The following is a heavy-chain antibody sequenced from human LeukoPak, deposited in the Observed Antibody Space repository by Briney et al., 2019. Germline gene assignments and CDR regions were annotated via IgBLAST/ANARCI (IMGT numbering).Heavy chain of an antibody. CDR2: TNPNSGGT. CDR1: GYTFTGYY. J-gene: IGHJ3*02. Sequence: GASVKVSCKASGYTFTGYYMHWMRQAPGQGLEWMGWTNPNSGGTNYAQKFQGRVTMTGDTSISTAYMELSRLRSDDTAVYYCAKNIWFGESADGFNIWGQGTMVTVSS. D-gene: IGHD3-10*01. CDR3: AKNIWFGESADGFNI. V-gene: IGHV1-2*02.